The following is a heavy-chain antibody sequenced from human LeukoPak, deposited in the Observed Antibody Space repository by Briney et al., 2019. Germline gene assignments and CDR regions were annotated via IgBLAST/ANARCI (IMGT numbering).Heavy chain of an antibody. D-gene: IGHD2-15*01. J-gene: IGHJ5*02. CDR1: GFTFSSYS. CDR3: ARDNGGYCSGGSCYSGWFDP. Sequence: GGSLRLSCAASGFTFSSYSMSWVRQAPGKGLEWVSYIRSTGETIYYADSVKGRFTISRDNAKNSLYLQMNSLRAGDTAVYYCARDNGGYCSGGSCYSGWFDPWGQGTLVTVSS. CDR2: IRSTGETI. V-gene: IGHV3-48*04.